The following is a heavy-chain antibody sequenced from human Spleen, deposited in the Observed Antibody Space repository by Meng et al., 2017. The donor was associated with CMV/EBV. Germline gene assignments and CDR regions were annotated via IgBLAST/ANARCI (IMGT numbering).Heavy chain of an antibody. Sequence: SETLSLTCAVYGGSLSGYYWSWIRQPPGKGLEWIGEINHSGSTNYNPSLKSRVTISVDTSKNQFSLKLSSVTAADTAVYYCARGLDRRHSGGWYGRWGQGTLVTVS. D-gene: IGHD6-19*01. CDR3: ARGLDRRHSGGWYGR. J-gene: IGHJ4*02. CDR1: GGSLSGYY. CDR2: INHSGST. V-gene: IGHV4-34*01.